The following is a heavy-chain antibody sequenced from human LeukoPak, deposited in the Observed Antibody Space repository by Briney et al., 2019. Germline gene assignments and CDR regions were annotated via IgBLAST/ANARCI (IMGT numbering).Heavy chain of an antibody. Sequence: ASVKVSCKASGYTFTSYGISWVRQAPGQGLEWMGWISAYNGNTNYAQKLQGRVTMTTDTSTSTAYMELRSLRSDDTAVYYCARAYSTGGRFLEWFKGRDTYYYYYMDVWGKGTTVTVSS. D-gene: IGHD3-3*01. V-gene: IGHV1-18*01. CDR1: GYTFTSYG. CDR2: ISAYNGNT. CDR3: ARAYSTGGRFLEWFKGRDTYYYYYMDV. J-gene: IGHJ6*03.